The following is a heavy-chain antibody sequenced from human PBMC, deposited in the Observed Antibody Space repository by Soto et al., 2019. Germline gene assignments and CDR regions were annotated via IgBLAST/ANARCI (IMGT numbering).Heavy chain of an antibody. CDR3: ARAGTAHYDFWSGYPNYYYYMDV. J-gene: IGHJ6*03. V-gene: IGHV4-4*02. D-gene: IGHD3-3*01. CDR2: IHHSGST. CDR1: SGSISSRNW. Sequence: PSETLSLTCAVSSGSISSRNWWSWVRQPPGKGLEWIGEIHHSGSTNYSPSLKSRVTISVDKSKNQFSLKLSSVTAADTAVYYCARAGTAHYDFWSGYPNYYYYMDVWGKGTTVTVSS.